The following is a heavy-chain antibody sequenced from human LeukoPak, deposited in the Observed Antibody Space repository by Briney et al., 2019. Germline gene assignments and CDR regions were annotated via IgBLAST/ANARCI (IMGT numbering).Heavy chain of an antibody. CDR1: GYTFTGYY. CDR3: ARDGAVWYYYYGMDV. CDR2: INPNSGGT. D-gene: IGHD3-16*01. Sequence: APVKVSCKASGYTFTGYYMHWVRQAPGQGLEWMGWINPNSGGTNYAQKFQGRVTMTRDTSISTAYMELSRLRSDDTAVYYCARDGAVWYYYYGMDVWGQGTTVTVSS. V-gene: IGHV1-2*02. J-gene: IGHJ6*02.